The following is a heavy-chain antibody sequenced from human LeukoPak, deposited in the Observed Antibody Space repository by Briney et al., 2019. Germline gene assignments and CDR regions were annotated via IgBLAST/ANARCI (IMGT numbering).Heavy chain of an antibody. D-gene: IGHD3-22*01. CDR1: GYSFTSYW. CDR3: ARLSKDDSSGYYYFHAFDI. CDR2: IYPGDSDT. Sequence: GESLKISCKGSGYSFTSYWIGWVRQMPGKGLEWMGIIYPGDSDTRYSPSFQGQVTISADKSISTAYLQWSSLKASDTAMYYCARLSKDDSSGYYYFHAFDIWDQGTMVTVSS. V-gene: IGHV5-51*01. J-gene: IGHJ3*02.